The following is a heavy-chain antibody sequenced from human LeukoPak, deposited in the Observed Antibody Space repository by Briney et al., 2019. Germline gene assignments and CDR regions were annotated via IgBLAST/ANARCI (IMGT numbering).Heavy chain of an antibody. CDR2: IYYSGSS. Sequence: PSQTLSLTCTVSGGSISSGGYYWSWIRQHPGKGLEWIGYIYYSGSSYYNPSLKSRVTISVDTSKNQFSLKLSSVTAADTAVYYCARDRGYYDSSGGPVDYWGQGTLVTVSS. CDR1: GGSISSGGYY. CDR3: ARDRGYYDSSGGPVDY. J-gene: IGHJ4*02. D-gene: IGHD3-22*01. V-gene: IGHV4-31*03.